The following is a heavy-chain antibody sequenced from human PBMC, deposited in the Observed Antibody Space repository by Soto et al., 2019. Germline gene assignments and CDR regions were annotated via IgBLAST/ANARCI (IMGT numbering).Heavy chain of an antibody. CDR2: MTSSYNYI. J-gene: IGHJ6*01. V-gene: IGHV3-21*01. CDR3: GGVVPGAGYNCWSGYLAFER. D-gene: IGHD3-3*01. CDR1: GFTFSSYS. Sequence: GVSLRLSCAASGFTFSSYSMNWVRQTPGKGLEWVSSMTSSYNYIQYADSLKGRFTISSDNASKSLYLQMNSRGAEDACLCYCGGVVPGAGYNCWSGYLAFERWGQGTRVSVAS.